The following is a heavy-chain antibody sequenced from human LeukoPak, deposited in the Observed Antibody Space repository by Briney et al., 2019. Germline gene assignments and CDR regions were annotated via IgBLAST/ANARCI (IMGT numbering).Heavy chain of an antibody. V-gene: IGHV1-8*01. CDR1: GYTFTSYD. CDR2: MNPNSGNT. J-gene: IGHJ4*02. Sequence: GASVKVSCKASGYTFTSYDINWVRQATGQGLEWMGWMNPNSGNTGYAQKFQGRVTMTRNTSISTAYMELSSLRSEDTAVYYCARGSFMGWLQLYQKGFDYWGQGTLVTVSS. CDR3: ARGSFMGWLQLYQKGFDY. D-gene: IGHD5-24*01.